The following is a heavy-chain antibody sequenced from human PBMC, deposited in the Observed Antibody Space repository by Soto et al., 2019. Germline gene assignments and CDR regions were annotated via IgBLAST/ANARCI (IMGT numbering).Heavy chain of an antibody. V-gene: IGHV4-31*03. CDR2: IYYSGST. Sequence: PSETLSLTCTVSGGSISSGGYYWSWIRQHPGEGLEWMGYIYYSGSTYYNPSLKSRVTISVDTSKNQFSLKLSSVTAADTAVYYCAGIAVAGTTLPDYWGQGTLVTVS. CDR3: AGIAVAGTTLPDY. J-gene: IGHJ4*02. CDR1: GGSISSGGYY. D-gene: IGHD6-19*01.